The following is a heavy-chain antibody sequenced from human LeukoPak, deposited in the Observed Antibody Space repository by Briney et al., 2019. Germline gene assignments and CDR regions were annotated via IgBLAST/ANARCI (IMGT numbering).Heavy chain of an antibody. Sequence: ATLKVSCKASGYTFTSYGISWLRQAPGQGLEWMGWISAYNGDTNYAQKFQGRVTMTRDTSTSTVYMELSSLRSEDTAVYYCVVGDTMVRGFDYWGQGTLVTVSS. CDR2: ISAYNGDT. V-gene: IGHV1-18*01. J-gene: IGHJ4*02. CDR3: VVGDTMVRGFDY. D-gene: IGHD3-10*01. CDR1: GYTFTSYG.